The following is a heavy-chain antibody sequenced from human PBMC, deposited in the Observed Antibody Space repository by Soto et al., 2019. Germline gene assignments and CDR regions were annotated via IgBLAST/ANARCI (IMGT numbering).Heavy chain of an antibody. V-gene: IGHV3-64D*06. CDR3: VKGEYYYDSSGYDPFDY. J-gene: IGHJ4*02. Sequence: GGSLKLSCSSNRFTFSIYAMQWVHPATRKGLEYVLSISTNGGSTVYADFVKVRFTISRDKSKNTVYFQMSSLRVEDTAVYYCVKGEYYYDSSGYDPFDYWGQGT. CDR2: ISTNGGST. D-gene: IGHD3-22*01. CDR1: RFTFSIYA.